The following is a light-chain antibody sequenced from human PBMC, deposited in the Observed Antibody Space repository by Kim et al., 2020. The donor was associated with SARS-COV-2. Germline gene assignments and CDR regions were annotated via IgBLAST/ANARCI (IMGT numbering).Light chain of an antibody. CDR1: QSVSSY. CDR2: DTS. V-gene: IGKV3-11*01. Sequence: CLSPGERATLSGRASQSVSSYLAWYQQKAGQAPRLLIYDTSNRATGIPARFSGSGSGTDFTLTISSLEPEDFAVYYCQQRSNGLTFGGGTKVDIK. CDR3: QQRSNGLT. J-gene: IGKJ4*01.